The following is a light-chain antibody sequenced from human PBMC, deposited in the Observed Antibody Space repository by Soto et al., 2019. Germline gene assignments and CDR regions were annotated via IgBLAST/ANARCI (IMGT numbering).Light chain of an antibody. J-gene: IGKJ1*01. Sequence: ETVMTQSPATLSLSPGERATLSCRASQSVSTNLVWYQQRPGQAPRLLIYSASIRATGIPARFSGSGSETEFTLPISSLQSEDSALYYCQQYKNWPPWTFGQGTKVEV. CDR1: QSVSTN. CDR3: QQYKNWPPWT. CDR2: SAS. V-gene: IGKV3-15*01.